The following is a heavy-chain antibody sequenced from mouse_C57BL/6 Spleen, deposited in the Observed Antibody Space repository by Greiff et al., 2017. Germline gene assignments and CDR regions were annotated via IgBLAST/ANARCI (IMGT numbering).Heavy chain of an antibody. D-gene: IGHD2-12*01. CDR3: ARGSNDVLGYAMDY. J-gene: IGHJ4*01. CDR1: GYTFTSYW. CDR2: IHPNSGST. V-gene: IGHV1-64*01. Sequence: QVQLQQPGAELVKPGASVKLSCKASGYTFTSYWMHWVKQRPGQGLEWIGMIHPNSGSTNYNEKFKSKATLTVDKSSSTAYMQLSSLTSEDSAVYYCARGSNDVLGYAMDYWGQGTSVTVSS.